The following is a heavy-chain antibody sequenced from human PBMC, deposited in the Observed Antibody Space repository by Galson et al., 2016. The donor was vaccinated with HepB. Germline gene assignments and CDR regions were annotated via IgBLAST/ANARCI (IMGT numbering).Heavy chain of an antibody. D-gene: IGHD1-1*01. V-gene: IGHV1-69*06. J-gene: IGHJ4*02. CDR3: ARNDAGFLHDFDY. Sequence: SVKVSCKASGGTFSSYAVSWVRQAPGEGLEWMGGIIPMFGTINKAQKFQGRLTINADKSTSTAYMELYSLRSEDTAVYYCARNDAGFLHDFDYWGQGTLVTVSS. CDR1: GGTFSSYA. CDR2: IIPMFGTI.